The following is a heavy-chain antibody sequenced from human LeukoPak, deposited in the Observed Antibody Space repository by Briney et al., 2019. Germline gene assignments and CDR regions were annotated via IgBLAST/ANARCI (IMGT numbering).Heavy chain of an antibody. Sequence: SSETLSLTCTVSGGSISSYYWSWIWQPPGKGLEWIGYIYYSGSTNYNPSLKSRVTISVDTSKNQFSLKLSSVTAADTAVYYCARWLPFGGVIVKDYFDYWGQGTLVTVSS. CDR2: IYYSGST. V-gene: IGHV4-59*01. CDR1: GGSISSYY. J-gene: IGHJ4*02. D-gene: IGHD3-16*02. CDR3: ARWLPFGGVIVKDYFDY.